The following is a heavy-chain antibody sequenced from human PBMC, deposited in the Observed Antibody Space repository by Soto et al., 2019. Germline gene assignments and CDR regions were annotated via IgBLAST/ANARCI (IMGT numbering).Heavy chain of an antibody. Sequence: GGSLRLSCAASGFTVSAHYMAWIRQAPGKGLEWISYISGDSRYINYADSVRGRFTTSRDNAKNSLYLQMNSLRAEDTAVYFCATGQEVRMADIWGQGTMVTVSS. V-gene: IGHV3-11*03. J-gene: IGHJ3*02. CDR3: ATGQEVRMADI. D-gene: IGHD2-15*01. CDR1: GFTVSAHY. CDR2: ISGDSRYI.